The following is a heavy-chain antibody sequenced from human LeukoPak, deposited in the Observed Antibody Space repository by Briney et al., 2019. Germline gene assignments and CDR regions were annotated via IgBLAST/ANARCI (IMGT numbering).Heavy chain of an antibody. Sequence: PGGSLRLPCAVSGFTFSSYSMHWVRQAPGKGLEWVAVISYDGSTKYYADSVKGRFTISRDNSKNTLYLQMNSLRAEDTAVYYCARRGGHYFDYWGQGTLVTVSS. J-gene: IGHJ4*02. CDR2: ISYDGSTK. V-gene: IGHV3-30*03. CDR3: ARRGGHYFDY. CDR1: GFTFSSYS.